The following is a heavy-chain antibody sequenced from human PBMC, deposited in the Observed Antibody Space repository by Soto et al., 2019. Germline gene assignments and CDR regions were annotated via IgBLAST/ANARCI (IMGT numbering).Heavy chain of an antibody. CDR3: ARDGPPITVRGMDV. CDR1: GGSISSGGYY. D-gene: IGHD3-16*01. J-gene: IGHJ6*02. Sequence: QVQLQESGPGLVKPSQTLSLTCTVSGGSISSGGYYWSWIRQHPGKGLECIGYIYYSGSTYYNPSLKSRVTISVDTSKNQFSLKLSSVTAADTAVYYCARDGPPITVRGMDVWGQGTTVTVSS. V-gene: IGHV4-31*03. CDR2: IYYSGST.